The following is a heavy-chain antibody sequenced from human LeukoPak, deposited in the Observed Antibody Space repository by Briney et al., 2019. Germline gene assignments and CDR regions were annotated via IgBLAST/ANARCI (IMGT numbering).Heavy chain of an antibody. CDR3: VRSMSGRNDF. J-gene: IGHJ4*02. V-gene: IGHV3-74*01. CDR2: INTDGSRT. D-gene: IGHD3-3*01. Sequence: GGSLRLSCAGSGFTFSNYWVHWVRQAPGKGLVWVSRINTDGSRTDYADSVRGRSTISRDNAKNTLSLQMNSLTAEDTAVYYCVRSMSGRNDFWGQGALVTVSS. CDR1: GFTFSNYW.